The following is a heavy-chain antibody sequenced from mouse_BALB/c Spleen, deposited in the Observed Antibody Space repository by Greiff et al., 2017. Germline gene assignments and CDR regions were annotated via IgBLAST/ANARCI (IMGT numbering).Heavy chain of an antibody. J-gene: IGHJ2*01. Sequence: QVPPQQSGAELVRPGVLVKISCKGSGFTFPDYALHWVKQSHAKSLEWIGVISTYYGDASYNQKFKGKATMTVDKSSSTAYMELARLTSEDSAIYYCARSEDYYGYNDYWGQGTTLTVSS. D-gene: IGHD1-2*01. CDR2: ISTYYGDA. CDR1: GFTFPDYA. CDR3: ARSEDYYGYNDY. V-gene: IGHV1-67*01.